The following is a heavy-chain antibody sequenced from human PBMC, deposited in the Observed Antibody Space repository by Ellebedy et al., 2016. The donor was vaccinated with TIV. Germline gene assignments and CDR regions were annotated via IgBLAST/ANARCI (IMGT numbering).Heavy chain of an antibody. CDR1: GFTFSDYR. CDR3: TRGGNGEPAQQYYGLDV. Sequence: GASLKISCEASGFTFSDYRLNWVRQAPGKGLEWVSSISSSGSYISYADSVKGRFTISRDNARNTLYLQMDRLRLEDTGVYFCTRGGNGEPAQQYYGLDVWGLGTTVTVSS. J-gene: IGHJ6*02. D-gene: IGHD3-10*01. V-gene: IGHV3-21*01. CDR2: ISSSGSYI.